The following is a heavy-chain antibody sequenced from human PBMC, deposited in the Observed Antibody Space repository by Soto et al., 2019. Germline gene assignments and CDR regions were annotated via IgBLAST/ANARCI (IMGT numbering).Heavy chain of an antibody. CDR2: IYYSGST. CDR1: GGSINSYH. Sequence: SETLSLTCTVSGGSINSYHWSWIRQPPGKGLEWIGYIYYSGSTNYNPSLKSRVTISVDTSKNQFSLKLSSVTAADTAVYYCAREGAGSSSSSSYYYGMDVWGQGTTVTVSS. V-gene: IGHV4-59*01. J-gene: IGHJ6*02. D-gene: IGHD6-6*01. CDR3: AREGAGSSSSSSYYYGMDV.